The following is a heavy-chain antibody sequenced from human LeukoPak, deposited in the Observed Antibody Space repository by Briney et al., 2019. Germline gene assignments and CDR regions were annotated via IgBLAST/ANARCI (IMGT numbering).Heavy chain of an antibody. Sequence: SETLSLTCTVSGGSISSYYWSWIRQPPGKGLEWIGYIYYSGSTNYNPSLKSRVTISVDTSKNQFSLKLSSVTAADTAVYYCARATLTATYDAFDIWGQGTMVTVSS. CDR1: GGSISSYY. CDR3: ARATLTATYDAFDI. D-gene: IGHD6-25*01. CDR2: IYYSGST. J-gene: IGHJ3*02. V-gene: IGHV4-59*01.